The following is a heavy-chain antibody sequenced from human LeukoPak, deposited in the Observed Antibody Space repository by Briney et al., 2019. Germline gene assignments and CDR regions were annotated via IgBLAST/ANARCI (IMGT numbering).Heavy chain of an antibody. V-gene: IGHV3-30*18. CDR1: GFTFSSYG. CDR2: ISYDGSNK. CDR3: AKDGSWFGELYYGMDV. D-gene: IGHD3-10*01. Sequence: GGSLRLSCAASGFTFSSYGMHWVRQAPGKGLEWVAVISYDGSNKYYADSVKGRFTISRDNSKNTLYLQMNSLRAEDTAVYYCAKDGSWFGELYYGMDVWGQGTTVTVSS. J-gene: IGHJ6*02.